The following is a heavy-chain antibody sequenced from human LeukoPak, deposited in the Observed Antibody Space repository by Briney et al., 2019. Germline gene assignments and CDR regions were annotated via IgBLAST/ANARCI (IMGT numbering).Heavy chain of an antibody. CDR3: ASGYSSGWYAPFII. V-gene: IGHV4-59*01. J-gene: IGHJ4*02. CDR1: GGSISRYY. Sequence: TETLSLTCAVSGGSISRYYWSWLRQPPGKGVEWIGYIYYSGSTNYNTSLKRRGNISVETSKKQFSQKLRCVTAADTAVYYCASGYSSGWYAPFIIWGQGTLVTVSS. CDR2: IYYSGST. D-gene: IGHD6-19*01.